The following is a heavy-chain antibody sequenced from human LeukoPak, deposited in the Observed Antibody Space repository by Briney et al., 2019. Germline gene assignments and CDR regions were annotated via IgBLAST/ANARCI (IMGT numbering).Heavy chain of an antibody. J-gene: IGHJ6*02. Sequence: GESLKISCKGSGYSFTSYWIGWVRQMPGKGLEWMGIIYPGDSDTRYSPSFQGQVTISADKSISTAYLQWSSLKASGTAMYYCARGLERTGYYYYGMDVWGQGTTVTVSS. CDR1: GYSFTSYW. D-gene: IGHD3-22*01. CDR2: IYPGDSDT. V-gene: IGHV5-51*01. CDR3: ARGLERTGYYYYGMDV.